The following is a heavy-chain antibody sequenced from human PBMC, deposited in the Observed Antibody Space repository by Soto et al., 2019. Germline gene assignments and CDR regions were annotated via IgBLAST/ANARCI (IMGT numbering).Heavy chain of an antibody. CDR3: ARLVAAADYYYGMDV. CDR2: ISAYNGNT. Sequence: QVQLVQSGAEGKKPGAPVKVPCKAPGYTFTSYGISWCRKAPGQGLGGMGWISAYNGNTNYAQKLQGRVTMTTDTSTSTAYMELRSLRSDDTAVYYCARLVAAADYYYGMDVWGQGTTVTVSS. D-gene: IGHD6-13*01. CDR1: GYTFTSYG. V-gene: IGHV1-18*04. J-gene: IGHJ6*02.